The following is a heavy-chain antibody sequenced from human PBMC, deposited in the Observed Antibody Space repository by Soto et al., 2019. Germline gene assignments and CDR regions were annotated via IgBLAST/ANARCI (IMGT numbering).Heavy chain of an antibody. CDR3: ASGYCSGGSCYSRFEY. Sequence: QVQLQQWGAGLLKPSETLSLTCAVYGGSFSGYYWSWIRQPPGKGLAWIGEINHSGSTNYNPSLKSRVTISVDTSKNQFSLKLSSVTAADTAVYYCASGYCSGGSCYSRFEYWCQVTLVTVSS. D-gene: IGHD2-15*01. V-gene: IGHV4-34*01. J-gene: IGHJ4*02. CDR1: GGSFSGYY. CDR2: INHSGST.